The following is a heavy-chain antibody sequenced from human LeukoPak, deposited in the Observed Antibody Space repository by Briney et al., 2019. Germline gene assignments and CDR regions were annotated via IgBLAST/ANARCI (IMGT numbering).Heavy chain of an antibody. Sequence: GASVKVSCKASGGTFSSYAISWVRQAPGQGLEWMGGIIPVFGTANYAQKFQGRVTITADKSTSTAYMELSSLRSEDTAVYYCARGTAYYYYMDVWGKGTTVTVSS. CDR3: ARGTAYYYYMDV. CDR1: GGTFSSYA. J-gene: IGHJ6*03. CDR2: IIPVFGTA. V-gene: IGHV1-69*06.